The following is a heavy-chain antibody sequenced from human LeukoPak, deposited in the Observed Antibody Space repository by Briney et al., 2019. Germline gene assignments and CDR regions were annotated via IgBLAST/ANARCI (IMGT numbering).Heavy chain of an antibody. D-gene: IGHD2-21*02. CDR1: GGSISSSYW. V-gene: IGHV4-4*02. CDR2: IYHSGST. J-gene: IGHJ3*02. CDR3: AGAYCGGDCYSGRTFDI. Sequence: MTSGTLSLTCAVSGGSISSSYWWSWVRQPPGKGLEWIGEIYHSGSTNYKPSLKSRVTIPVDKSKNQFSLKLSSVTAADTAVYYCAGAYCGGDCYSGRTFDIWGQGTMVTVSS.